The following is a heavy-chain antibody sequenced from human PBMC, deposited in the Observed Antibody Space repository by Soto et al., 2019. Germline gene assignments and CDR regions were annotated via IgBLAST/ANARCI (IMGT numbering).Heavy chain of an antibody. Sequence: SETLSLTCAVSGGSISSGGYSWSWIRQPPGKGLEWIGYIYHSGSTYYNPSLKSRVTISVDTSKNQFSLKLSSVTAADTAVYYCARLHCNNPYSVAFDPWGQGTLVTVSS. CDR3: ARLHCNNPYSVAFDP. V-gene: IGHV4-30-2*01. CDR1: GGSISSGGYS. CDR2: IYHSGST. J-gene: IGHJ5*02. D-gene: IGHD2-8*01.